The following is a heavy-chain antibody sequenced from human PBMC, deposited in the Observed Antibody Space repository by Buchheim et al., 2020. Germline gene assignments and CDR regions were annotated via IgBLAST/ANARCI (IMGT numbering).Heavy chain of an antibody. CDR3: TKAHDTSGYYPFVY. CDR1: GFTFSSYA. V-gene: IGHV3-23*01. J-gene: IGHJ4*02. CDR2: ILGSGSST. D-gene: IGHD3-22*01. Sequence: EVQLLESGGGLVQPGGSLRLSCAASGFTFSSYAMSWVRQAPGKVLEWVSAILGSGSSTYYADSVKGRFIISRDNSKARLYVQMNSLRVEDTAVYYCTKAHDTSGYYPFVYGGQGTL.